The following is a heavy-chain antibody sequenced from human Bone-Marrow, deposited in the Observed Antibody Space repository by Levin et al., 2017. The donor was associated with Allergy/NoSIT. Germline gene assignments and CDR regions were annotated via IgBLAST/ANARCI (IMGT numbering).Heavy chain of an antibody. V-gene: IGHV3-30-3*01. CDR3: ARDLNYSGWVTIGTPFDH. CDR1: GFTFSTYA. D-gene: IGHD6-19*01. J-gene: IGHJ4*02. CDR2: ISYGGSNK. Sequence: PGGSLRLSCSASGFTFSTYAMHWVRQAPGKGLEWVTVISYGGSNKYYADSVKGRFTISRDNSKNTLWLQMNSLRPEDTALYYCARDLNYSGWVTIGTPFDHWGRGTLVTVSS.